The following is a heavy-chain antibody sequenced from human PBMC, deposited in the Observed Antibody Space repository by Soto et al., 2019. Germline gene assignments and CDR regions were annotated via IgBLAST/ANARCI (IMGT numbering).Heavy chain of an antibody. V-gene: IGHV5-10-1*01. CDR3: ARGVKMATPHKYFFDY. D-gene: IGHD5-12*01. CDR1: GYSFTSYW. J-gene: IGHJ4*02. Sequence: PGESLKISCKGSGYSFTSYWITWVRQMPGKGLELVWRVDPSDSSINYGPSFRGHVTSSADRSISPAYLQWSSLKASDTAVYFCARGVKMATPHKYFFDYWGQGTLFTVSS. CDR2: VDPSDSSI.